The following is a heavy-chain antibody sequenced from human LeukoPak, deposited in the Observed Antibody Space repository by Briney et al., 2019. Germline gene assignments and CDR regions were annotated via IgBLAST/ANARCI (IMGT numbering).Heavy chain of an antibody. Sequence: PSETLSLTCTVSGGSISSYYWSWIRQPAGKGLEWIGRIYTSGSTNYNPSLKSRVTMSVDTSKNQFSLKLSSVTAADTAVYYCARDRTGILTGYYYYYMDVWGKGTTVTISS. D-gene: IGHD3-9*01. CDR1: GGSISSYY. V-gene: IGHV4-4*07. CDR2: IYTSGST. J-gene: IGHJ6*03. CDR3: ARDRTGILTGYYYYYMDV.